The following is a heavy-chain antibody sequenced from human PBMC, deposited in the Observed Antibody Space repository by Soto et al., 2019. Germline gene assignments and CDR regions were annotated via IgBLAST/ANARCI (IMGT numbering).Heavy chain of an antibody. V-gene: IGHV2-5*02. Sequence: QITLKESGPTLVKPTQTLTLTCTFSGFSLSTSGVGVGWIRQPPGKALEWLALIYWDDDKRYSPSLKSRLTLAKDPSNNQVALTMTNMDPVDTATYYCAPSLNDYGAYEEGSRWTFDPWGQGTLVTVSS. D-gene: IGHD4-17*01. CDR1: GFSLSTSGVG. J-gene: IGHJ5*02. CDR2: IYWDDDK. CDR3: APSLNDYGAYEEGSRWTFDP.